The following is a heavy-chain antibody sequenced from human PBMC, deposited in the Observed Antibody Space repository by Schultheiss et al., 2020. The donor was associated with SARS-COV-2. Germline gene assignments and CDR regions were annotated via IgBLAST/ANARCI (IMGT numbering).Heavy chain of an antibody. CDR3: AKDRRFESLSGPFDY. V-gene: IGHV3-23*01. CDR2: ISDSGRST. CDR1: GFSFSNYD. D-gene: IGHD3-3*01. J-gene: IGHJ4*02. Sequence: GGSLRLSCVASGFSFSNYDMSWVRQAPGQGPEWVSAISDSGRSTYYADSVKGRFTISRDNSKNTLFLQMNSLRAEDSAVYYCAKDRRFESLSGPFDYWGQGTLVTVSS.